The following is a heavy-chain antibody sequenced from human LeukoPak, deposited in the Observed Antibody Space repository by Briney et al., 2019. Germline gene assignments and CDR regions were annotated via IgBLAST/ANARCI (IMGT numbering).Heavy chain of an antibody. CDR3: ARDRAQLCFDY. V-gene: IGHV3-30*09. Sequence: SCAASGFTFSSYAMHWVRQAPGKGLEWVAVISYDGSNKYYADSVKGRFAISRDNSKNTLYLQMNSLRAEDTAVYYCARDRAQLCFDYWGQGTLVTVSS. J-gene: IGHJ4*02. CDR1: GFTFSSYA. D-gene: IGHD5-18*01. CDR2: ISYDGSNK.